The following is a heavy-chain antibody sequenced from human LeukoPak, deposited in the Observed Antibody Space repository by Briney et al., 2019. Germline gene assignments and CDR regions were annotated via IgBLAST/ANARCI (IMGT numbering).Heavy chain of an antibody. CDR1: GYTFTGYY. D-gene: IGHD2-15*01. V-gene: IGHV1-2*02. CDR3: ARASYRWELPDFDY. J-gene: IGHJ4*02. CDR2: INPNSGGT. Sequence: ASVKVSCKAPGYTFTGYYMHWVRQAPGQGLEWMGWINPNSGGTNYAQKFQGRVTMTRDTSISTAYMELSRLRSDDTAVYYCARASYRWELPDFDYWGQGALVTVSS.